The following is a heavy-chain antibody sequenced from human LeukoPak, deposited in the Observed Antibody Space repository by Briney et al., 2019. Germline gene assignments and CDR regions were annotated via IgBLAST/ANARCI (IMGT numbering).Heavy chain of an antibody. CDR1: GYTFTGYY. Sequence: ASVKVSSKASGYTFTGYYMHWVRQAPGQGLEWMGWINPNSGGTNYAQKFQGRVTMTRDTSISTTFMELSRLNSDDTAVYYCARDSRNCRSTSCYTWYFDLWGRGTLVTVSS. CDR3: ARDSRNCRSTSCYTWYFDL. V-gene: IGHV1-2*02. D-gene: IGHD2-2*01. CDR2: INPNSGGT. J-gene: IGHJ2*01.